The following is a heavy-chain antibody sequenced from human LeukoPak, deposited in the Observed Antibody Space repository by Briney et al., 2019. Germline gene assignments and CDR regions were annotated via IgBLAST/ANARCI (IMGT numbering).Heavy chain of an antibody. CDR1: GFTVTGTH. V-gene: IGHV3-53*01. J-gene: IGHJ4*02. Sequence: GGSLRLPCAASGFTVTGTHMSWVRQAPGKGLEWVSAIYTGGTTYYSDSVEGRFTISRDGSKNILYLQMDSLRVEDNAVYYCARDQATSGGGLDSWGQGTLVTVSS. CDR3: ARDQATSGGGLDS. D-gene: IGHD3-16*01. CDR2: IYTGGTT.